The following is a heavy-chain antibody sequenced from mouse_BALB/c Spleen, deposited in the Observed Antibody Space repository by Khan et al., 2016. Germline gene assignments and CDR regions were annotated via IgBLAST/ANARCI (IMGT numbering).Heavy chain of an antibody. CDR3: ARLFSGPYSMDD. V-gene: IGHV5-6*01. Sequence: EVELVESGGDLVKPGGSLKLSCAASGFTFSSYDMSWVRQTPDKRLEWVATISSGGGYTYYPDSVKGRFTLSRDHAKNTLYLQMSSLKYEDTAMYFCARLFSGPYSMDDWGQGTSVTVSS. CDR1: GFTFSSYD. CDR2: ISSGGGYT. J-gene: IGHJ4*01.